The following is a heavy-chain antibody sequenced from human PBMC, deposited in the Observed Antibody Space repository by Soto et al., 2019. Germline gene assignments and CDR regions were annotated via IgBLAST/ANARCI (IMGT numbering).Heavy chain of an antibody. V-gene: IGHV3-33*01. CDR1: GFTFSSYG. CDR3: ARETMGITIETRRYYYYMDV. Sequence: GGSLRLSCAASGFTFSSYGMHWVRQAPGKGLEWVAVIRYDGSNKYYADSVKGRFTISRDNSKNTLYLQMNSLRAEDTAVYYCARETMGITIETRRYYYYMDVWGKGTTVTVSS. J-gene: IGHJ6*03. CDR2: IRYDGSNK. D-gene: IGHD3-9*01.